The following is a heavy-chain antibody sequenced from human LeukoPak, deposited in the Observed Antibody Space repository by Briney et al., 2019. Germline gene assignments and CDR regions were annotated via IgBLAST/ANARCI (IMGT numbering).Heavy chain of an antibody. V-gene: IGHV3-21*01. Sequence: GGSLRLSCAASGFTFSSYSMNWVRQAPGKGLEWVSSISSSSSYIYYADSVKGRFTISRDNAKNSLYLQMTSLRAEDTAVYYCARRSTRNHNHYYYYYMDVWGKGTTVTVSS. CDR1: GFTFSSYS. CDR2: ISSSSSYI. D-gene: IGHD2-2*01. CDR3: ARRSTRNHNHYYYYYMDV. J-gene: IGHJ6*03.